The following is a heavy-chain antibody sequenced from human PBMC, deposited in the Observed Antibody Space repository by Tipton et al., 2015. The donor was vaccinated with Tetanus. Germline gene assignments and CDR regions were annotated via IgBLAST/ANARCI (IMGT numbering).Heavy chain of an antibody. J-gene: IGHJ6*02. CDR3: ARTPDYYYGMDV. CDR1: GGSMSSSDYY. V-gene: IGHV4-39*02. Sequence: TLSLTCTVSGGSMSSSDYYWGWIRQPPGKGLEWIGSISYSGRTYYNPSLKSRVTMSVDTSKKHFSLRLRSVTAADTAVYFCARTPDYYYGMDVWGQGTTVTVSS. CDR2: ISYSGRT.